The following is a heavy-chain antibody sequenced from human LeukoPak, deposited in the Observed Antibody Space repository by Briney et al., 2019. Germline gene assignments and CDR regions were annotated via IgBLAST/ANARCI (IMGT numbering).Heavy chain of an antibody. Sequence: SETLSLTCTVSGGSISYYYWSWIRQPPGKGLEWIGYIYYSGGTNYNPSLKSRVTISVDTSKSQFSLKLSSVTAADTAVYYCARRGLGYGDHVSYFDYWGQGTLVTVSS. D-gene: IGHD4-17*01. CDR1: GGSISYYY. CDR3: ARRGLGYGDHVSYFDY. J-gene: IGHJ4*02. V-gene: IGHV4-59*08. CDR2: IYYSGGT.